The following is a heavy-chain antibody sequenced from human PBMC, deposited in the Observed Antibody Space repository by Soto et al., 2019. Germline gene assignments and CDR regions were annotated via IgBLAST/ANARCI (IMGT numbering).Heavy chain of an antibody. CDR2: ISTYNENM. J-gene: IGHJ4*02. Sequence: ASVKVCCKASGYTFSSYGITWVRQAPGQGLEWMGWISTYNENMDTAPQLQGRLTMTTDTSTTTAYMELTNLKFDDTALYYCAYVGGYSTGDYSFDLWGQGTPVTVSS. CDR3: AYVGGYSTGDYSFDL. CDR1: GYTFSSYG. V-gene: IGHV1-18*04. D-gene: IGHD5-18*01.